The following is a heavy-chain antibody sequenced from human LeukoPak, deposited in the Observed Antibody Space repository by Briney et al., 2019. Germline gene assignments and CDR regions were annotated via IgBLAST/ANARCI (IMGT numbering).Heavy chain of an antibody. CDR3: ARDLEAVAGYFDY. Sequence: GGSLRLSCAASGFTFSDYYMSWIRQAPGKGLEWVSYISSSGSTIYYADSVKGRFTISRDNAKNSLYQQMNSLRAEDTAVYYCARDLEAVAGYFDYWGQGTLVTVSS. CDR1: GFTFSDYY. CDR2: ISSSGSTI. J-gene: IGHJ4*02. D-gene: IGHD6-19*01. V-gene: IGHV3-11*01.